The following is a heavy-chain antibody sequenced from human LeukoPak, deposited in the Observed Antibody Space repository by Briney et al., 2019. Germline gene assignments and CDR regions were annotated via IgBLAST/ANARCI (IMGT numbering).Heavy chain of an antibody. CDR3: ARDCPGDYYYSMGV. CDR1: GFTVSINY. J-gene: IGHJ6*03. Sequence: GGSLRLSCAVYGFTVSINYISCVRQAPGGGLEWVSVIYSGGSTYFADSVKGRFSISRDNSKNTVYLQMNSLRAEDTAMYYCARDCPGDYYYSMGVWGNGTPVTVSS. V-gene: IGHV3-66*01. CDR2: IYSGGST.